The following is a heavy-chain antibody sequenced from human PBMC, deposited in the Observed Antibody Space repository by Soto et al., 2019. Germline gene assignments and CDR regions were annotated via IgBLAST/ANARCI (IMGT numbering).Heavy chain of an antibody. CDR3: ARHTPAISISDH. D-gene: IGHD2-15*01. V-gene: IGHV4-39*01. Sequence: QLQLQESGPGLVKPSETLSLTCTVSGGSITSSSYYWGWIRQPPGKGLEWIGSIYYSRSTYYNPSCRSRVTISVETSKNQSSLKLRSVTAADTAVYYCARHTPAISISDHWGQGTLVSVSS. J-gene: IGHJ4*02. CDR1: GGSITSSSYY. CDR2: IYYSRST.